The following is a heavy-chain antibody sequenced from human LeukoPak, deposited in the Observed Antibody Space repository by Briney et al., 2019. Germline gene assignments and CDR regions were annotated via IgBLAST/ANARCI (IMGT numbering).Heavy chain of an antibody. CDR3: ARDSRTARPKFDYYYYYMDV. Sequence: PSETLSLTCTVSGGSISSGGYYWSWIRQPPGKGLEWIGYIYHSGSTNYNPSPKSRVTMSVDTSKNQFSLKLSSVTAADTAVYYCARDSRTARPKFDYYYYYMDVWGKGTTVTVSS. J-gene: IGHJ6*03. V-gene: IGHV4-61*08. CDR2: IYHSGST. D-gene: IGHD6-6*01. CDR1: GGSISSGGYY.